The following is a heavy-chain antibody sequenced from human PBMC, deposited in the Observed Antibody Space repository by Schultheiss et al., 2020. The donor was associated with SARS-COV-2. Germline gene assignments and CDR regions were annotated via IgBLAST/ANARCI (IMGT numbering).Heavy chain of an antibody. V-gene: IGHV4-4*02. J-gene: IGHJ6*02. CDR2: IYYSGST. Sequence: SETLSLTCAVSGGSISSSNWWSWVRQHPGKGLEWIGYIYYSGSTYYNPSLKSRVTISVDTSKNQFSLKLSSVTAADTAVYYCARAKWGYCSSTSCDDYYYYGMDVWGQGTTVTVSS. D-gene: IGHD2-2*01. CDR1: GGSISSSNW. CDR3: ARAKWGYCSSTSCDDYYYYGMDV.